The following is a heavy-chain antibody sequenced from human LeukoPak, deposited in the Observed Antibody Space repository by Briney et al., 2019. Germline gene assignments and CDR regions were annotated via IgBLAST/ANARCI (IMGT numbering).Heavy chain of an antibody. J-gene: IGHJ4*02. CDR3: AKIPQTTSAGYFDY. Sequence: QPGGSLRLSCAASGFTFSSCAMSWVRQAPGKGLEWVSGISGSGVSTYYADSVKGRFTISRDNSKSTLYLQMSSLRAEDTAVYYCAKIPQTTSAGYFDYWGQGNLVTVSS. V-gene: IGHV3-23*01. CDR1: GFTFSSCA. D-gene: IGHD4-17*01. CDR2: ISGSGVST.